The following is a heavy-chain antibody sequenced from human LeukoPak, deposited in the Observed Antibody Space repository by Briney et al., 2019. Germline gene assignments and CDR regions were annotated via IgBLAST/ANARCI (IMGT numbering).Heavy chain of an antibody. Sequence: SETLSLTCAVYVGSCSGYYWSWIRQPPGKGLEWIGEINHSGSTNYNPSLKSRVTISVDTSKNQFSLKLSSVTAADTAVYYCARAVDTGFDYWGQGTLVTVSS. CDR3: ARAVDTGFDY. CDR1: VGSCSGYY. J-gene: IGHJ4*02. D-gene: IGHD5-18*01. V-gene: IGHV4-34*01. CDR2: INHSGST.